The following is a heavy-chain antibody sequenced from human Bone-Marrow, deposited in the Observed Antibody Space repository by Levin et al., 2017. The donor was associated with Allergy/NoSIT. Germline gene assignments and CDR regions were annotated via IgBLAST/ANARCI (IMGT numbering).Heavy chain of an antibody. CDR1: GGSISSSYW. D-gene: IGHD5-18*01. J-gene: IGHJ6*02. CDR2: IYHSGST. Sequence: SETLSLTCVVSGGSISSSYWWSWVRQPPGKGLEWIGEIYHSGSTNYNPSLKSRVTISLDKSKNQFSLNLTSVTAADTAMYYCTRIHGEGYYYYYGMDVWGQGTTVTVSS. CDR3: TRIHGEGYYYYYGMDV. V-gene: IGHV4-4*02.